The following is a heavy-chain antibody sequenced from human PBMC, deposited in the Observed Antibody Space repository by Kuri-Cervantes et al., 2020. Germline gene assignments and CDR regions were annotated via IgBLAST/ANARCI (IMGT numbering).Heavy chain of an antibody. CDR1: GFTFSDYY. J-gene: IGHJ6*02. D-gene: IGHD3-9*01. CDR2: ISSSGSTI. CDR3: ARETPNKGPYDILTGYYSPYYYYYGMDV. V-gene: IGHV3-11*04. Sequence: GESLKISCAASGFTFSDYYMSWIRQAPGKGLEWVSYISSSGSTIYYADSVKGRFTISRDNAKNSLYLQMNSLRAEDTAVYYCARETPNKGPYDILTGYYSPYYYYYGMDVWGQGTTVTVSS.